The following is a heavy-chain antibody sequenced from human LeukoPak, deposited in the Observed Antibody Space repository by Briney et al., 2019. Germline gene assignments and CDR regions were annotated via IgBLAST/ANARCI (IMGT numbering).Heavy chain of an antibody. V-gene: IGHV3-30*02. J-gene: IGHJ3*02. CDR1: GFTFSSYG. CDR3: AKDPGYGDYMAFDI. Sequence: PGGSLRLSCAASGFTFSSYGMHWVRQAPGKGLEWVAFIRYDGSNKYYADSVKGRFTISRDNSKNTLYLQMNSLRAEDTAVYYCAKDPGYGDYMAFDIWGQGTMVTVSS. CDR2: IRYDGSNK. D-gene: IGHD4-17*01.